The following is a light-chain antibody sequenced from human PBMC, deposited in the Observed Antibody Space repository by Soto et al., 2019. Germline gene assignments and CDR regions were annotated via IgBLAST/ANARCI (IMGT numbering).Light chain of an antibody. J-gene: IGKJ4*01. Sequence: DIQVTQSPSTLSASVGDRVTSTCRASQSMGTSLAWYQQKPGKAPKLLIQDASSLEGWAPSRCSGSGSGTEFTLTISSLQPDDFVTYYCQQYNYNSRSFGGGTKVEN. CDR1: QSMGTS. CDR3: QQYNYNSRS. CDR2: DAS. V-gene: IGKV1-5*01.